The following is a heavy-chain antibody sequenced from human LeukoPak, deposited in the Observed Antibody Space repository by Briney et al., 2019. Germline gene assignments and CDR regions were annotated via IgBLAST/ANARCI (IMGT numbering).Heavy chain of an antibody. CDR3: ARDLIVPYYDFWSGYSNGAFDI. CDR2: IYTSGST. D-gene: IGHD3-3*01. V-gene: IGHV4-4*07. CDR1: GGSISSYY. Sequence: SETLSLTCTVSGGSISSYYWSWIRQPAGKGLEWIGRIYTSGSTNYNPSLKSRVTMSVDTSKNQFSPKLSSVTAADTAVYYCARDLIVPYYDFWSGYSNGAFDIWGQGTMVTVSS. J-gene: IGHJ3*02.